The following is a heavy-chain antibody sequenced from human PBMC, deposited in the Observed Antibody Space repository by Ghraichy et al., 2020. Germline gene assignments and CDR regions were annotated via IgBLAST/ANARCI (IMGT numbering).Heavy chain of an antibody. CDR2: ISYDGSNK. CDR1: GFTFSSYG. D-gene: IGHD5-18*01. J-gene: IGHJ3*02. CDR3: ATGYSYGSDAFDI. V-gene: IGHV3-30*03. Sequence: GGSLRLSCAASGFTFSSYGMHWVRQAPGKGLEWVAFISYDGSNKYYADSVKGRFTISRDNSKNTLYLQMNSLRAEDTAVYYCATGYSYGSDAFDIWGQGTMVTVSS.